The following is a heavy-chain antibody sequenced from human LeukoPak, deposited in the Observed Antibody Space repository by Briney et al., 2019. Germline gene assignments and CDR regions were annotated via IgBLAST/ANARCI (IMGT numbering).Heavy chain of an antibody. Sequence: GGSLRLSCAASGFTFSSYEMNWVRQAPGKGLEWVSYISSSGSTIYYADSVKGRFTISRDNAKNSLYLQMNSLRAEDTAVYYCARDAGDIVVVIPFDYWGQGTLVTVSS. CDR3: ARDAGDIVVVIPFDY. J-gene: IGHJ4*02. CDR1: GFTFSSYE. D-gene: IGHD3-22*01. CDR2: ISSSGSTI. V-gene: IGHV3-48*03.